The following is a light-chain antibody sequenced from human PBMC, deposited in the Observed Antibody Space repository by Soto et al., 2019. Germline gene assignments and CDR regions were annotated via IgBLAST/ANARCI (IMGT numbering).Light chain of an antibody. J-gene: IGKJ1*01. V-gene: IGKV3-20*01. Sequence: IVLTQSPGTLSLSPGERATVSCRSSQSVTSRYLAWYQQKPGQAPRLLIFGASIRDTGIPDRFSGSGSGTDFTLAISRLEPEDFAVYYCQQYSASPEWTFGQGTKVDIK. CDR2: GAS. CDR1: QSVTSRY. CDR3: QQYSASPEWT.